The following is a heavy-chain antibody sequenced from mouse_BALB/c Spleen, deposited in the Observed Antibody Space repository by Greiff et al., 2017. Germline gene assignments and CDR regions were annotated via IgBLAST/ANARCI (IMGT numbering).Heavy chain of an antibody. CDR2: ISSGGSYT. D-gene: IGHD4-1*02. J-gene: IGHJ3*01. CDR3: ARRTNWDEAY. Sequence: EVQLVESGGDLVKPGGSLKLSCAASGFTFSSYGMSWVRQTPDKRLEWVATISSGGSYTYYPDSVKGRFTISRDNAKNTLYLQMSSLKSEDTAMYYCARRTNWDEAYWGQGTLVTVSA. CDR1: GFTFSSYG. V-gene: IGHV5-6*01.